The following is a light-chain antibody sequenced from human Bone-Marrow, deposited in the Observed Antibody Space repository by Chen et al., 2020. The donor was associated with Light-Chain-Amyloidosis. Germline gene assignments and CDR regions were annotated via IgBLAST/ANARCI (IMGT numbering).Light chain of an antibody. J-gene: IGLJ1*01. CDR2: AVS. CDR3: SSFTSSSSYV. Sequence: QAALTHPPSVSGSPGQPSTPPCTGTSGDVGTYNYFSWHQQHPGKAPKVMIYAVSNRPSGVSNRFSGSKSGNTASLTISGLQAEDEADYYCSSFTSSSSYVFGPGTKVTVL. V-gene: IGLV2-14*01. CDR1: SGDVGTYNY.